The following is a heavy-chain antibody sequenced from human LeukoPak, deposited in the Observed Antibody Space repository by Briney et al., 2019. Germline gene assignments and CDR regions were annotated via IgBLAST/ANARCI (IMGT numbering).Heavy chain of an antibody. D-gene: IGHD1-26*01. V-gene: IGHV3-11*01. CDR2: ISSSGGTI. CDR3: ARDREPTDAFDI. J-gene: IGHJ3*02. Sequence: GGSLRLSCVASGFTFSDYYTSWIRQAPGKGLECVSYISSSGGTIYYADSVKGRFTISRGNAKNSLYLQMNSLRAEDTAVYYCARDREPTDAFDIWGQGTMVTVSS. CDR1: GFTFSDYY.